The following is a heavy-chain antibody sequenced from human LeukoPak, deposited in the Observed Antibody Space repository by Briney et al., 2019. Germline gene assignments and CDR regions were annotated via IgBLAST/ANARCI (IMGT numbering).Heavy chain of an antibody. CDR2: ISSNGGST. CDR1: GFTFSSYA. D-gene: IGHD3-9*01. V-gene: IGHV3-64D*06. CDR3: VKDYGLRYFDWFHTLDY. J-gene: IGHJ4*02. Sequence: GRSLRLSCSASGFTFSSYAMHWVRQAPGKGLEYVSAISSNGGSTYYADSVKSRFTISRDNSKNTLYLQMSSLRAEDTAVYYCVKDYGLRYFDWFHTLDYWGQGTLVTVSS.